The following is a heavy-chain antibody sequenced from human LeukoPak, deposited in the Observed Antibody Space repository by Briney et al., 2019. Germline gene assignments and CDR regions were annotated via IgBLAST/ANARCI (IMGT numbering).Heavy chain of an antibody. CDR1: GYSFTSYW. CDR2: IYPGDSDT. D-gene: IGHD3-10*01. J-gene: IGHJ4*02. CDR3: ARPVWGSGSYYSFDY. V-gene: IGHV5-51*01. Sequence: GESLKISCKGSGYSFTSYWIGWVRQMPGKGLEWMGIIYPGDSDTRYSPSFQGQVTISADKSISTAYLQWSSLKASDTAMYYCARPVWGSGSYYSFDYWGQGTLVTVSS.